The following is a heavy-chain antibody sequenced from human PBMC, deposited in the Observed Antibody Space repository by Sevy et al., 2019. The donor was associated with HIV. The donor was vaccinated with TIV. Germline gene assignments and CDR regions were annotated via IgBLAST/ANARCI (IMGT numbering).Heavy chain of an antibody. Sequence: SETLSLTYTVSGGSISSSSYCWGWIRQPPGKGLEWIGSIYYSGRTYYNPSLKSRVTISVDTSKNQFSLKLSSVTAADTAVYYCARGAPHRYSWFDPWGQGTLVTVSS. CDR2: IYYSGRT. CDR3: ARGAPHRYSWFDP. J-gene: IGHJ5*02. D-gene: IGHD2-15*01. CDR1: GGSISSSSYC. V-gene: IGHV4-39*01.